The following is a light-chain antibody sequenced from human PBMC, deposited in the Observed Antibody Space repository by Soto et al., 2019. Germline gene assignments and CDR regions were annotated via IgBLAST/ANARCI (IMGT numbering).Light chain of an antibody. CDR1: QSVRSK. Sequence: EIVMTQSPATLSVSPGERATLSCRASQSVRSKLAWYQQKLGQAPRLLIYGASTRATGIPARFSGSGSGTEFPLTINSLQSEDFAVYYCQQYDNWPAMYTFGRGTKLEIK. V-gene: IGKV3-15*01. CDR3: QQYDNWPAMYT. CDR2: GAS. J-gene: IGKJ2*01.